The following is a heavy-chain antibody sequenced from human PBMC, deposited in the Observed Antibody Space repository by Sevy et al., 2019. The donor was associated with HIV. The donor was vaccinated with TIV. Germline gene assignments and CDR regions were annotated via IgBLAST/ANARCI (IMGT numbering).Heavy chain of an antibody. CDR1: GFIFSNYA. Sequence: GGSLRLSCAASGFIFSNYAMTWVRQAPGRGLEWVAIISADGGVKNYADSGKGRFTISRDNSDNTRSLQMNSLRTEESALYYCARENYYDSTSLGSFDVWGQGTMVTVSS. D-gene: IGHD3-22*01. CDR2: ISADGGVK. J-gene: IGHJ3*01. CDR3: ARENYYDSTSLGSFDV. V-gene: IGHV3-30-3*01.